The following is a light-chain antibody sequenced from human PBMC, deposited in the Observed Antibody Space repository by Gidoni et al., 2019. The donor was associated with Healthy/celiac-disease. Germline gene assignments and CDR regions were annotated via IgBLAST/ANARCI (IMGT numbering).Light chain of an antibody. Sequence: SYVLTQPPSVSVAPGQTARITCGGNNIVSKSVHWYQQKPGQAPVLVVYDASDRPSGIPERFSGSNSGNTATLTISRVEAGDEADYYCQVWDSSSDHVFGTGTKVTVL. V-gene: IGLV3-21*02. CDR3: QVWDSSSDHV. CDR2: DAS. CDR1: NIVSKS. J-gene: IGLJ1*01.